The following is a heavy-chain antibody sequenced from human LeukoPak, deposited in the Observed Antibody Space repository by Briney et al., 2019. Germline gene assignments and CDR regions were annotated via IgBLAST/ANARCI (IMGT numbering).Heavy chain of an antibody. CDR2: ISSSSSYI. J-gene: IGHJ4*02. D-gene: IGHD4-23*01. V-gene: IGHV3-21*01. CDR3: ARSYGGNSPYFDY. CDR1: GFTFGSYS. Sequence: PGGSLRLSCAASGFTFGSYSMNWVRQAPGKGLEWVSSISSSSSYIYYADSVKGRFTISRDNAKNSLYLQMNSLRAEDTAVYYCARSYGGNSPYFDYWGQGTLVTVSS.